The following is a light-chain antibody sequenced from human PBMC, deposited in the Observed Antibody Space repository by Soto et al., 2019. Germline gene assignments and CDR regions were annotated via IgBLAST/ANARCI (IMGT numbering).Light chain of an antibody. J-gene: IGKJ2*01. CDR3: QQYNNFPYT. V-gene: IGKV1-5*03. Sequence: DLQMTQSPYTLSASVGDRVTITCRASQSISAWLAWYQQKPGKPPSLLIYKASSLQSGVPSRFSGSGSGSEFTLTISSLQPDDFAVYYCQQYNNFPYTFGQGTNLEIK. CDR1: QSISAW. CDR2: KAS.